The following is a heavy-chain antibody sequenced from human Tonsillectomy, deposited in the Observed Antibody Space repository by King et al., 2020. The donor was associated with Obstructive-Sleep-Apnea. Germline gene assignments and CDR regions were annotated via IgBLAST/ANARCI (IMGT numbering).Heavy chain of an antibody. Sequence: VQLVESGGGVVQPGGSLRLSCAASGFTFSSYGMHWVRQAPGKGLEWVSFIRYDGSNKYYADSVKGRFTISRYNSKNTLYLQMNSLRAEDTAVYYSAKDRVVRWLGAKPAFDSCGQGTLFTVSP. CDR2: IRYDGSNK. CDR3: AKDRVVRWLGAKPAFDS. V-gene: IGHV3-30*02. D-gene: IGHD3-10*01. J-gene: IGHJ4*02. CDR1: GFTFSSYG.